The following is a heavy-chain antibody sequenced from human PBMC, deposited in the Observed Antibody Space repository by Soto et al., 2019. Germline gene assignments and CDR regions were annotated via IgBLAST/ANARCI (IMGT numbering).Heavy chain of an antibody. CDR2: IYYSGST. CDR1: GGSISSYY. CDR3: ARGGGYNWYDAGDYYYYYYYMDV. V-gene: IGHV4-59*01. Sequence: PSETLSLTYTVSGGSISSYYWSWIRQPPGKGLEWIGYIYYSGSTNYNPSLKSRVTISVDTSKNQFSLKLSSVTAADTAVYYCARGGGYNWYDAGDYYYYYYYMDVWGKGTTVTVSS. J-gene: IGHJ6*03. D-gene: IGHD1-1*01.